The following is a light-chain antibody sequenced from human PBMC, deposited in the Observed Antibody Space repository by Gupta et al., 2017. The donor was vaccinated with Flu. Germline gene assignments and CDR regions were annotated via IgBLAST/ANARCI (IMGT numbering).Light chain of an antibody. V-gene: IGKV2-30*01. CDR2: KGS. CDR1: QSLVYSDGNTY. Sequence: EVVMAQCPRSLPVTLGKPASISCRSSQSLVYSDGNTYLHWIQHRPGRSPRRLIYKGSNRDSAVRDRISGRATAIHFPLKISRVEAEDVGAKCIRQVKPWPYRFGQATKLQTK. CDR3: RQVKPWPYR. J-gene: IGKJ2*03.